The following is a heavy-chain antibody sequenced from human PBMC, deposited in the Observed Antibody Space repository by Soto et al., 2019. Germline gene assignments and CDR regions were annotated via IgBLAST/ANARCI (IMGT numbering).Heavy chain of an antibody. CDR3: ARAHCSGGSCYSVQHWFDP. CDR2: IYHSGST. CDR1: GGSISSYY. J-gene: IGHJ5*02. V-gene: IGHV4-59*12. D-gene: IGHD2-15*01. Sequence: SETLSLTCTVSGGSISSYYWSWIRQPPGKGLEWIGYIYHSGSTNYNPSLKSRVTISVDTSKNQFSLKLSSVTAADTAVYYCARAHCSGGSCYSVQHWFDPWGQGTLVTVSS.